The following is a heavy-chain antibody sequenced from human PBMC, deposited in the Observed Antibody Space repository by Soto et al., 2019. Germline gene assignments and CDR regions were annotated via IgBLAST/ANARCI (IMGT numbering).Heavy chain of an antibody. J-gene: IGHJ4*02. Sequence: EVQLVESGGGLVQPGGSLRLSCAASGSTFSSYWMSWVRQAPGKGLEWVANIKQDGSEKYYVDSVKGRFTISRDNAKNSLYLQMNSLRAEDTAVYYCARAIGYPYYFDYWGQGTLVTVSS. V-gene: IGHV3-7*04. CDR2: IKQDGSEK. CDR1: GSTFSSYW. CDR3: ARAIGYPYYFDY. D-gene: IGHD5-18*01.